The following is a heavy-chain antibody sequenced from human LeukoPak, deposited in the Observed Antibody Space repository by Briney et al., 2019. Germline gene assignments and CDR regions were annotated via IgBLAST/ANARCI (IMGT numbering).Heavy chain of an antibody. CDR3: GRERVPVGEVFDY. CDR1: GGTFSSYA. J-gene: IGHJ4*02. Sequence: SVKVSCKASGGTFSSYAISWVRQAPGQGLEWMGRIIPILGIANYAQKFQGRVTITADKSTSTAYMELSSLRSDDTAVYYCGRERVPVGEVFDYWAREPWSPSPQ. V-gene: IGHV1-69*04. D-gene: IGHD4/OR15-4a*01. CDR2: IIPILGIA.